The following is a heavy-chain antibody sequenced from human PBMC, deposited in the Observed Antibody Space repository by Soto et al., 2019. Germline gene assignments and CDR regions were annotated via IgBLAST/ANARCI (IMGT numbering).Heavy chain of an antibody. V-gene: IGHV4-39*01. J-gene: IGHJ5*02. CDR2: IYYSGST. CDR3: ARAYGGWFDP. D-gene: IGHD1-26*01. CDR1: GGSISSSSYY. Sequence: QLQLQESGPGLMKPSETLSLTCTVSGGSISSSSYYWGWIRQPPGKGLEWIGSIYYSGSTYYNPSLKSRVTISVDTSKNQFSLKLSSVTAADTAVYYCARAYGGWFDPWGQGTLVTVSS.